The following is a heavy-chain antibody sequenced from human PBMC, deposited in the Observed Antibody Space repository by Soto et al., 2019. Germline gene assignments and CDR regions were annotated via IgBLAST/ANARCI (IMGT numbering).Heavy chain of an antibody. CDR3: ARDHEQRRFDY. Sequence: GASIKVSCKASGYTFTRYYMHWVRQAPGQGLEWMGWINPNSGGTNYAQKFQGWVTMTRDTSISTAYMELSRLRSDDTAVYYCARDHEQRRFDYWGQGTLVTVSS. CDR2: INPNSGGT. J-gene: IGHJ4*02. D-gene: IGHD6-25*01. CDR1: GYTFTRYY. V-gene: IGHV1-2*04.